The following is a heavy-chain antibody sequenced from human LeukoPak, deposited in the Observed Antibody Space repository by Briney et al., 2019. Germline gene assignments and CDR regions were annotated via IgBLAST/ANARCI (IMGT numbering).Heavy chain of an antibody. CDR2: ISWNSGSI. D-gene: IGHD2-21*02. J-gene: IGHJ4*02. CDR1: GFTFDDYA. Sequence: GGSLRLSCAASGFTFDDYAMHWVRHAPGKGLEWVSGISWNSGSIGYADSVKGRFTISRDNAKNSLYLQMNSLRAEDTALYYXAKANTPYCGGDCYSHYWGQGTLVTVSS. CDR3: AKANTPYCGGDCYSHY. V-gene: IGHV3-9*01.